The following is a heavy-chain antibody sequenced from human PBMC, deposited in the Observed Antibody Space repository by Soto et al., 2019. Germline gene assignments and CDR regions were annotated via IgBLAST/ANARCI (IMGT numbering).Heavy chain of an antibody. CDR3: ARDQTDSGGYSDY. D-gene: IGHD3-22*01. CDR2: IWNDGSNE. V-gene: IGHV3-33*01. CDR1: VFTFMSYG. J-gene: IGHJ4*02. Sequence: SXRLSWAASVFTFMSYGMHWVRQAPGKGLEWVAIIWNDGSNEYYADSVKGRFTISRDNSKNTLYLQVSNLRAEDTAVYFCARDQTDSGGYSDYWGQGALVTVSS.